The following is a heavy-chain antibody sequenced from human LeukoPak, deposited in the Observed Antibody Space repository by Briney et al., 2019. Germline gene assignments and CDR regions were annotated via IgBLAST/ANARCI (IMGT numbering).Heavy chain of an antibody. Sequence: PGESLKISCKGSGYSFTSYWIGWVRQMPGKGLEWMGIIYPGDSDTRYSPSFQGQVTISADKSISTAYLQWSSLKASDTAMYYCARGDCSGGSCGVVTANHDAFDIWGQGTMVTVSS. D-gene: IGHD2-15*01. V-gene: IGHV5-51*01. J-gene: IGHJ3*02. CDR3: ARGDCSGGSCGVVTANHDAFDI. CDR2: IYPGDSDT. CDR1: GYSFTSYW.